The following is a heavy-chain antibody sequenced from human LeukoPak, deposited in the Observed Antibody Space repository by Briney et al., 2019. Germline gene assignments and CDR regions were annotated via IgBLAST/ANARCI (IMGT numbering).Heavy chain of an antibody. D-gene: IGHD1-26*01. CDR3: ARDEIRSPFDY. CDR1: GFTFSSYS. CDR2: ITSDSRYI. V-gene: IGHV3-21*01. J-gene: IGHJ4*02. Sequence: GGSLRLSCAASGFTFSSYSMNWVRQAPGKGLKWVSSITSDSRYIFYADSVKGRFTISRDNAKNSLYLQMNSLRTEDTAVYYCARDEIRSPFDYWGQGTLVTVSS.